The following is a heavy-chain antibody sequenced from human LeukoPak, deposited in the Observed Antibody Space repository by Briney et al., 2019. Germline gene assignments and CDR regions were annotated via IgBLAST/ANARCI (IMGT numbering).Heavy chain of an antibody. J-gene: IGHJ4*02. D-gene: IGHD5-18*01. Sequence: GGSLRLSCAASGFAFSSYWMSWVRQAPGKGLESVANIKQDGREKYYVDSVKGRFTISRDNAKNSLYLQMNSLGAEDTAVYYCATVDYSYGYWGQGTLVTVSS. CDR1: GFAFSSYW. CDR2: IKQDGREK. V-gene: IGHV3-7*01. CDR3: ATVDYSYGY.